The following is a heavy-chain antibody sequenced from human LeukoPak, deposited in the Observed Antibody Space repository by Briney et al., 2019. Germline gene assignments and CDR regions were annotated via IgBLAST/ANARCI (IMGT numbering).Heavy chain of an antibody. CDR1: GGTFSSYA. CDR3: ARVGMATTVGGYRDPEFFDY. Sequence: KISCKASGGTFSSYAISWVRQAPGQGLEWMGGIIPIFGTANYAQKFQGRVTITTDESTSTAYMELSSLRSEDTAVYYCARVGMATTVGGYRDPEFFDYWGQGTLVTVSS. V-gene: IGHV1-69*05. D-gene: IGHD5-24*01. J-gene: IGHJ4*02. CDR2: IIPIFGTA.